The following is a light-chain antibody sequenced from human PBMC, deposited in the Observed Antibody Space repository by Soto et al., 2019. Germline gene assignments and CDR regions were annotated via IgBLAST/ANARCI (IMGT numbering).Light chain of an antibody. CDR1: SSNIGAGYD. CDR2: GNS. J-gene: IGLJ2*01. CDR3: QSYDSSLRGLV. Sequence: QSVLTQPPSVSGAPGQRVTISCTGSSSNIGAGYDVHWYQQLPGTAPKLLIYGNSNRPSGVPDRFSGSKSGTSASLAITGLQAEDEADYYCQSYDSSLRGLVFGGGTKLTV. V-gene: IGLV1-40*01.